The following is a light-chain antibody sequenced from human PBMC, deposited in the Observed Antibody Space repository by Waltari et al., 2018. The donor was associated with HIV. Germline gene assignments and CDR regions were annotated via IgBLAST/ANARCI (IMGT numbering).Light chain of an antibody. V-gene: IGLV1-47*01. CDR2: RNN. CDR3: ATWDDSLIWV. CDR1: NSNIGTNS. Sequence: QPVLTQPPSASGTPGHGVTISCSGSNSNIGTNSVYWYQHLPGMAPKLLIYRNNRRPSGIPARFSGSRSGTSASLAISSLRSEDEADYYCATWDDSLIWVFGGGTKLTVL. J-gene: IGLJ3*02.